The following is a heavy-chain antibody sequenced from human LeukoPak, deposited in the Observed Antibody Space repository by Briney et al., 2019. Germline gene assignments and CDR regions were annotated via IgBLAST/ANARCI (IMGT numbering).Heavy chain of an antibody. CDR3: ARDVYYYDSSGYFDY. CDR1: GFTFGSYG. D-gene: IGHD3-22*01. V-gene: IGHV3-30*02. J-gene: IGHJ4*02. Sequence: GSLRLSCAASGFTFGSYGMHWVRQAPGKGLEWVAFIRYDGSNKYYADSVKGRFTISRDNSKNTLYLQMNSLRAEDTAVYYCARDVYYYDSSGYFDYWGQGTLVTVSS. CDR2: IRYDGSNK.